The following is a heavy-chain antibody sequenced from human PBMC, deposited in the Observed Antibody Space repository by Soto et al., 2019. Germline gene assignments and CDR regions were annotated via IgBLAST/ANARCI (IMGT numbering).Heavy chain of an antibody. V-gene: IGHV3-15*07. CDR1: GFTFSNAG. CDR2: IKSKTDGGTT. Sequence: PGGSLRLSCGASGFTFSNAGVNWVRQAPGKGLEWVGRIKSKTDGGTTDYAAPVKGRFTISRDDSKNTLYLQMNSLKTEDTAVYYCTTDECGGDCYGHNTLGYWGQGTLVTVSS. D-gene: IGHD2-21*02. CDR3: TTDECGGDCYGHNTLGY. J-gene: IGHJ4*02.